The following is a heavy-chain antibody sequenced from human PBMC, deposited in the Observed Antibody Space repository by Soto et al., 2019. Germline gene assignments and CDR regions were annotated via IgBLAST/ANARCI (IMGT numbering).Heavy chain of an antibody. CDR1: GFTFDDYA. Sequence: DVQLVESGGGLVQPGRSLRLSCAASGFTFDDYAMHWVRQAPGKGLEWVSGISWNSGSIGYADSVKGRFTISRDNAKNSLYLQMNSLRAEDTALYYCAKGDIVATFYYFDYWGQGTLVTVSS. D-gene: IGHD5-12*01. V-gene: IGHV3-9*01. CDR3: AKGDIVATFYYFDY. J-gene: IGHJ4*02. CDR2: ISWNSGSI.